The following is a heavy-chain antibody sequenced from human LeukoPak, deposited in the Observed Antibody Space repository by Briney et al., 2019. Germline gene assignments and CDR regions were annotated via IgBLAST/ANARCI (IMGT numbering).Heavy chain of an antibody. CDR2: INHSGST. CDR1: GGSFSGYY. J-gene: IGHJ4*02. V-gene: IGHV4-34*01. Sequence: ASETLSLTCAVYGGSFSGYYWSWIRQPPGKGLEWIGEINHSGSTNYNPSLKSRVTISVDTSKNQFSLKLSSVTAADTAVYYCARAPPGGSFDYWGQGTLVTVSS. CDR3: ARAPPGGSFDY. D-gene: IGHD3-16*01.